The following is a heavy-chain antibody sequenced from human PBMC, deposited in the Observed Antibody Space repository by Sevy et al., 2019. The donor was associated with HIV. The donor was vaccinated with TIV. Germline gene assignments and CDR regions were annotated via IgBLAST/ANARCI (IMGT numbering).Heavy chain of an antibody. Sequence: GGSLRLSCEASGFSLRTYAMSWVRQAPGRGLEWVSTMSGGGENTNYAESVKGRFTISRDNSGKTLYLQMNSLTVEDTALYYCARDVRKWLRFVYYHYGLDGWGQGTTVTVSS. J-gene: IGHJ6*02. D-gene: IGHD5-12*01. CDR2: MSGGGENT. CDR3: ARDVRKWLRFVYYHYGLDG. V-gene: IGHV3-23*01. CDR1: GFSLRTYA.